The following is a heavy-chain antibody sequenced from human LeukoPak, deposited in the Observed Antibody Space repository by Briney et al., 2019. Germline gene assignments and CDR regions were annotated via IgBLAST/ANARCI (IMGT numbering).Heavy chain of an antibody. J-gene: IGHJ4*02. Sequence: PWGSLRLSCAASGFTFSSYAMHWVRQAPGKGPEYVSAISSNGGSTYYANSVKGRFTISRDNSKNTLYLQMGSLRAEDMAVYYCARDTGSYYFDYWGQGTLVTVSS. V-gene: IGHV3-64*01. CDR1: GFTFSSYA. CDR3: ARDTGSYYFDY. CDR2: ISSNGGST. D-gene: IGHD1-26*01.